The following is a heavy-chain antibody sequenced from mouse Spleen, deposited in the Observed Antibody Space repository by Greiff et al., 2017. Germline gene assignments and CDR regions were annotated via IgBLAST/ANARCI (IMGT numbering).Heavy chain of an antibody. CDR2: INPNNGGT. Sequence: VQLQQSGPELVKPGASVKISCKASGYTFTDYYMNWVKQSHGKSLEWIGDINPNNGGTSYNQKFKGKATLTVDKSSSTAYMELRSLTSEDSAVYYCARQHGNLAWFAYWGQGTLVTVSA. J-gene: IGHJ3*01. V-gene: IGHV1-26*01. D-gene: IGHD2-1*01. CDR1: GYTFTDYY. CDR3: ARQHGNLAWFAY.